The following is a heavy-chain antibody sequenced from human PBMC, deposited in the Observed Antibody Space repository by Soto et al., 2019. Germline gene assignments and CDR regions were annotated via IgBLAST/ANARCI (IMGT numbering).Heavy chain of an antibody. Sequence: QVQLQESGPGLVKPSETLSLTCTVSGGSITSYYWSWIRQPPGKGLEWIGYMYYSGSTNYNPSLKRRVTISVDTSKNQCSLKLSSVTAADTAVYYCARGRGWVDPWGQGTMVTVSS. CDR2: MYYSGST. CDR1: GGSITSYY. CDR3: ARGRGWVDP. J-gene: IGHJ5*02. V-gene: IGHV4-59*01.